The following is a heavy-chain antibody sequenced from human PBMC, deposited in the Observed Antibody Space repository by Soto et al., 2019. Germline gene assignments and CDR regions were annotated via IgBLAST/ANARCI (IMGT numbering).Heavy chain of an antibody. Sequence: SETLSLTFAVSGGSISSGGYSWNCIRQPTAKGLEWIGYIFHTGTTYYNPSLKSRVTISVDRSNNQLSLKLSSVTAADTAVYYCARGAGTGEDSWGRGTLVTVSS. V-gene: IGHV4-30-2*01. CDR2: IFHTGTT. D-gene: IGHD6-13*01. J-gene: IGHJ5*01. CDR3: ARGAGTGEDS. CDR1: GGSISSGGYS.